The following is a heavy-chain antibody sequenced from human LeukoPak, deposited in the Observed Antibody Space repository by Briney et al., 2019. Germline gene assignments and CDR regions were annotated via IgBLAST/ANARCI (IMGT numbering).Heavy chain of an antibody. J-gene: IGHJ4*02. CDR1: GGSISSYY. Sequence: SETLSLTCTVSGGSISSYYWSWIRQPPGKGLEWIGYIYYSGSTDYNPPLKSRVTISVETSKNQFSLKLSSVTAADTAVYYCARVTGYMIEDYFDYWGQGTLVTVSS. D-gene: IGHD3-22*01. CDR2: IYYSGST. CDR3: ARVTGYMIEDYFDY. V-gene: IGHV4-59*01.